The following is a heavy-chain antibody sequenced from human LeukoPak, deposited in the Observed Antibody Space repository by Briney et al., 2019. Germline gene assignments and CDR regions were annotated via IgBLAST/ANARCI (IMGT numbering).Heavy chain of an antibody. CDR3: ARGATPKVYGGSWYWFDP. CDR1: GYTFTGYY. D-gene: IGHD6-13*01. J-gene: IGHJ5*02. CDR2: INPNSDRT. Sequence: ASVKVSCKASGYTFTGYYMQGVRQAPGQGREWMGWINPNSDRTNYAQKFQGRVTMTRDTSISTAYMELSRLSSDDTAVYYCARGATPKVYGGSWYWFDPWGQGTLVTVSS. V-gene: IGHV1-2*02.